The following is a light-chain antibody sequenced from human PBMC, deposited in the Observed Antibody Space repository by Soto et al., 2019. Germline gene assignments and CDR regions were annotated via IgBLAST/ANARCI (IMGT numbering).Light chain of an antibody. CDR3: QQRSNGPYLT. J-gene: IGKJ4*02. Sequence: EIVLTQSPDTLSLSPGERATLSCRASQSVSGYLGWYQQKPGQAPRLLIYDASNRAYGVPARFRGSGSGTNFTLTTASLEPDDFAVKYGQQRSNGPYLTFGGGTRV. V-gene: IGKV3-11*01. CDR1: QSVSGY. CDR2: DAS.